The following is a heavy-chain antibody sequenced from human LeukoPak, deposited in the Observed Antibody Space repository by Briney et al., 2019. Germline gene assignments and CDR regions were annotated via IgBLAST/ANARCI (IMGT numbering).Heavy chain of an antibody. D-gene: IGHD5-12*01. Sequence: GGSLRISCAASGFAFSSCAMSWVRQAPGNGLEWVSAISGSGANTYYGDSVKGRFSISRDNSKNTLYLQMNSLRADDTAVYFCAKAGYDYSNINWFDPWGRGTLVTVSS. V-gene: IGHV3-23*01. J-gene: IGHJ5*02. CDR3: AKAGYDYSNINWFDP. CDR1: GFAFSSCA. CDR2: ISGSGANT.